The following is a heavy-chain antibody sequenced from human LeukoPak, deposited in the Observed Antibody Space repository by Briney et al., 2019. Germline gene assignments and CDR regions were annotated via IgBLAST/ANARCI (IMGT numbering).Heavy chain of an antibody. D-gene: IGHD5-24*01. CDR2: INHSGST. Sequence: SETLSLTCAVYGGSFSGYYWSWIRQPPGKGLEWIGEINHSGSTNYNPSLKSRVTISVDTSKNQFSLKLSSVTAADTAVYYCERGHNLGYYFDYWGQGTLVTVSS. J-gene: IGHJ4*02. V-gene: IGHV4-34*01. CDR1: GGSFSGYY. CDR3: ERGHNLGYYFDY.